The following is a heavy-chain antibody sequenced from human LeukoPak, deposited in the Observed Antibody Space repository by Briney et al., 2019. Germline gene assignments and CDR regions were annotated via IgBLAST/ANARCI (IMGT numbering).Heavy chain of an antibody. D-gene: IGHD1-26*01. CDR3: ARDPGRSPDY. Sequence: PGGSLRLSCAASGFTFTHYSMHWVRQAPGEGLEYVSAINSNGDDTYYVNSVKGRFTISRDNSKNTLYLRMGSLRAEDMAVYYCARDPGRSPDYWGQGTLVTVSS. CDR1: GFTFTHYS. V-gene: IGHV3-64*01. CDR2: INSNGDDT. J-gene: IGHJ4*02.